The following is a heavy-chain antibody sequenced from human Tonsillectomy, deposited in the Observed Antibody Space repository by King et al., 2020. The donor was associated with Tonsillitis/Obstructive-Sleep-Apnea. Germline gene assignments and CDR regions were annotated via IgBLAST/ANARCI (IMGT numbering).Heavy chain of an antibody. CDR3: ARESGNSGNYYYYMDV. CDR1: GGTFSSYA. V-gene: IGHV1-69*09. CDR2: IIPILGIA. Sequence: VQLVESGAEVKKPGSSVKVSCKASGGTFSSYAISWVRQAPGQGLEWMGRIIPILGIANYAQKFQGRVTITADKSTSTAYMELSSLRSEDTAVYYCARESGNSGNYYYYMDVWGKGTTVTVSS. D-gene: IGHD4-23*01. J-gene: IGHJ6*03.